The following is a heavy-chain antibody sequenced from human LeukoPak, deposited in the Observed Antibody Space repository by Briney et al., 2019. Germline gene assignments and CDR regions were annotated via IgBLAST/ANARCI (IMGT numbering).Heavy chain of an antibody. D-gene: IGHD2-21*01. CDR1: GFTFSDYY. CDR3: ARGAAYGAYCGGDCYFDAFDI. CDR2: ISSSGSTI. Sequence: GVSLRLSCAASGFTFSDYYMSWIRQAPGKGLEWVSYISSSGSTIYYADSVKGRFTISRDNAKNSLYLQMNSLRAEDTAVYYCARGAAYGAYCGGDCYFDAFDIWGQGTMVTVSS. J-gene: IGHJ3*02. V-gene: IGHV3-11*01.